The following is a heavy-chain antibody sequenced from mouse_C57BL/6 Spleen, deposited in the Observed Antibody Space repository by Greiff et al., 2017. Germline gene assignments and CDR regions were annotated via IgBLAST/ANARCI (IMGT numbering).Heavy chain of an antibody. V-gene: IGHV1-50*01. Sequence: VQLQQPGAELVKPGASVKLSCKASGYTFTSYWMQWVKQRPGQGLEWIGEIDPSDSYTNYNQKFKGKATLTVDTSSSTAYMQLSSLTSEDSAVYYCARGDPYAMDYWGQGTSVTVSS. CDR1: GYTFTSYW. CDR2: IDPSDSYT. J-gene: IGHJ4*01. CDR3: ARGDPYAMDY.